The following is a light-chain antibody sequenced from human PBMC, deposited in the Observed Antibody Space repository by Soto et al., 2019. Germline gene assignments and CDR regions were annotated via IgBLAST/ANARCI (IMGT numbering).Light chain of an antibody. CDR3: QQYNTFLT. J-gene: IGKJ4*01. CDR1: HNLDKW. CDR2: EAS. V-gene: IGKV1-5*03. Sequence: DIQMTQSPSTLSASVGDRVTITCRASHNLDKWLAWYQQKPGKAPKLLIYEASSLQSGVPSRFSGSGSGTEYTLTITSLQPDDFATYYCQQYNTFLTFGGGTKVEIK.